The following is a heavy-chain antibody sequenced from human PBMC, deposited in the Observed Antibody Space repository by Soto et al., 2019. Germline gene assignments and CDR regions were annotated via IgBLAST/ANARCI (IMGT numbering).Heavy chain of an antibody. Sequence: SETLSLTCAVSGGSISSRNWWSWVRQTPGKGLEWIGEIYHSGSTNYNPSLKSRVTISVDKSKNQFSLKLSSVTAADTAVYYCARVLPVAMRFDYWGQGALVTVSS. D-gene: IGHD2-2*01. CDR2: IYHSGST. CDR1: GGSISSRNW. V-gene: IGHV4-4*02. CDR3: ARVLPVAMRFDY. J-gene: IGHJ4*02.